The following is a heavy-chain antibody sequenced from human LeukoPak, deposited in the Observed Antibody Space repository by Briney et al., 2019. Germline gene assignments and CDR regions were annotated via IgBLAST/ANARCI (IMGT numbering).Heavy chain of an antibody. CDR2: INPNSGDT. CDR3: ARDYSSSSGYFDY. V-gene: IGHV1-2*02. J-gene: IGHJ4*03. D-gene: IGHD6-6*01. CDR1: GYTFTGYY. Sequence: ASVKVSCKASGYTFTGYYMHWVRQAPGQGLEWMGWINPNSGDTNYSEKFQGRGTMTRDTAISTANMDLRRLRSDDAAVYYCARDYSSSSGYFDYWGQGTLVTVSS.